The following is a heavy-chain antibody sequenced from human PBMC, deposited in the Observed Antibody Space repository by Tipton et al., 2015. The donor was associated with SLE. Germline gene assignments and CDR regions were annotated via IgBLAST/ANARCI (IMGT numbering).Heavy chain of an antibody. Sequence: TLSLTCTVSGGSISSYYWSWIRQPPGKGLEWIGYISNSETTNYNPSLKSRVTISVDTSKKQFSLNLRFVTAADTAVYYCARGGGSYSDAFDIWGQGTMVTVSS. D-gene: IGHD1-26*01. V-gene: IGHV4-59*01. CDR3: ARGGGSYSDAFDI. CDR1: GGSISSYY. CDR2: ISNSETT. J-gene: IGHJ3*02.